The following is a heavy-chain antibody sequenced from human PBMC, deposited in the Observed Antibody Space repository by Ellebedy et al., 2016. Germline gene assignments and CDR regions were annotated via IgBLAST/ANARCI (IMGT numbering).Heavy chain of an antibody. D-gene: IGHD6-13*01. V-gene: IGHV4-39*01. Sequence: GSLRLSXTVSGGSISSTNYYWGWIRQPPGKGLEWIGSINYSGSTYYNPSLKSRLTMSVDTSKNQFSLKLSSVTAADTAVYHCARHGPSSSTWLNWFNPWGQGSLVTVSS. J-gene: IGHJ5*02. CDR2: INYSGST. CDR3: ARHGPSSSTWLNWFNP. CDR1: GGSISSTNYY.